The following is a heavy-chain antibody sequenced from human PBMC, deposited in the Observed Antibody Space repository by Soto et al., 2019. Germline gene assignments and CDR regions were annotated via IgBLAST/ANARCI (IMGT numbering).Heavy chain of an antibody. J-gene: IGHJ5*02. CDR1: GYTFTSYG. D-gene: IGHD2-2*01. CDR2: ISAYNGNT. CDR3: ARDIVVVPAAMVNWFDA. V-gene: IGHV1-18*04. Sequence: QVQLVQSGAEVKKPGASVKVSCKASGYTFTSYGISWVRQAPGQGLEWMGWISAYNGNTNYAQKLQGRVTMTTDTSTSTAYMELRSLRSDDTAVYYCARDIVVVPAAMVNWFDAWGQGTLVTVSS.